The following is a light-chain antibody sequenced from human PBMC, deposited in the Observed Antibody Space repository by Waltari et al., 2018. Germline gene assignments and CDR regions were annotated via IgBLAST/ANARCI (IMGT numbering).Light chain of an antibody. CDR2: RNN. Sequence: QSVLTQPPSASETPGQRVTLSCSGSNANLGSNYLNWYQQLPRTAPKLLIYRNNQRPSGVPDRFSASKSGTSASLAIDGLRSEDEAIYYCASWDDSHYVFGPGTQVTVL. CDR1: NANLGSNY. CDR3: ASWDDSHYV. J-gene: IGLJ1*01. V-gene: IGLV1-47*01.